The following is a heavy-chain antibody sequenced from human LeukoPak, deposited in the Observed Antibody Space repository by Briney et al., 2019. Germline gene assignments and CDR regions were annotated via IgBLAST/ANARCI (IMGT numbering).Heavy chain of an antibody. D-gene: IGHD4-11*01. CDR1: GGSFSGYY. Sequence: LSETLSLTCAVYGGSFSGYYWSWIRQPPGKGLEWIGENNHSGSTNYNPSLKSRVTISVDTSKNQFSLKLSSVTAADTAVYYCARGYSKVPAYWGQGSLVSVSS. CDR2: NNHSGST. CDR3: ARGYSKVPAY. V-gene: IGHV4-34*01. J-gene: IGHJ4*02.